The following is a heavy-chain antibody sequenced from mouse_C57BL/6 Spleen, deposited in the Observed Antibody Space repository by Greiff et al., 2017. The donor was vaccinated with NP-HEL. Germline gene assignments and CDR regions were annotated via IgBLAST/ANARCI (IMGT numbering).Heavy chain of an antibody. D-gene: IGHD1-1*01. CDR2: ISDGGSYT. V-gene: IGHV5-4*01. CDR1: GFTFSSYA. J-gene: IGHJ2*01. Sequence: EVQLVESGGGLVKPGGSLKLSCAASGFTFSSYAMSWVRQTPAKRLEWVATISDGGSYTYYPDNVKGRFTISRDNAKNNLYLQMSHLKSEDTAMYYCARGTTTVVATFDYWGQGTTLTVSS. CDR3: ARGTTTVVATFDY.